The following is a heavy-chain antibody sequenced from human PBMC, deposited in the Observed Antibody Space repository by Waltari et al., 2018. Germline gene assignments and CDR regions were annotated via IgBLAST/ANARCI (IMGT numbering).Heavy chain of an antibody. Sequence: EVQLVESGGGLVKPGGSLRLSCAASGFTFSRYSINWVRQAPGKGLEWVSSISSSSSYIYYADSVKGRFTISRDNAKNSLYLQMNSLRAEDTAVYYCARGLVSNAFDIWGQGTMVTVSS. CDR1: GFTFSRYS. CDR3: ARGLVSNAFDI. J-gene: IGHJ3*02. CDR2: ISSSSSYI. D-gene: IGHD2-2*01. V-gene: IGHV3-21*01.